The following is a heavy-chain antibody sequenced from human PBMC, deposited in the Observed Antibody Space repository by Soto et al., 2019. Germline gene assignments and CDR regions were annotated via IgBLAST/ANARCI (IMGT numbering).Heavy chain of an antibody. Sequence: EVQLVESGGGLVQPGGSLRLSCAVSGFTFHDSAMHWVRLAPGKGLEWVSSVTLNSGTIGYADSVQGRFTVSRDNARNSLYLQMNSVRAEDTALYFCAKGLCVGTCPFDYWGQGTLVTVSS. CDR3: AKGLCVGTCPFDY. CDR1: GFTFHDSA. J-gene: IGHJ4*02. D-gene: IGHD2-21*01. V-gene: IGHV3-9*01. CDR2: VTLNSGTI.